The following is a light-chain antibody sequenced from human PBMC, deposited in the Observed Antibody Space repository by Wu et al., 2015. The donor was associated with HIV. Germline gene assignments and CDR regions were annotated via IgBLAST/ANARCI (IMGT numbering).Light chain of an antibody. CDR2: SAS. CDR1: QSVSSDY. J-gene: IGKJ1*01. CDR3: HLYDKSPTWT. Sequence: EIVLTQSPGILSLSPGERATLSCRASQSVSSDYLAWYQQKPGQAPRLLIYSASSRATDIPDRFSGSGSGTDFSLTISRLEPEDFAVYYCHLYDKSPTWTFGQGTKVEI. V-gene: IGKV3-20*01.